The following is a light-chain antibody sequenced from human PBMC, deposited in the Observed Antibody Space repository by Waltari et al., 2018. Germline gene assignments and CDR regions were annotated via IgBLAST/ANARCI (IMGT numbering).Light chain of an antibody. CDR2: DVS. CDR3: CSYTSSTSVT. CDR1: GRDIGTHEY. Sequence: SALTQPASVSGSPGQSITISCTGVGRDIGTHEYVSWYQQHPGKAPKLIIYDVSHRPSGVSNRFSGSKSGSSASLIISGLQAEDEADYYCCSYTSSTSVTFGGGTKVTVL. V-gene: IGLV2-14*03. J-gene: IGLJ2*01.